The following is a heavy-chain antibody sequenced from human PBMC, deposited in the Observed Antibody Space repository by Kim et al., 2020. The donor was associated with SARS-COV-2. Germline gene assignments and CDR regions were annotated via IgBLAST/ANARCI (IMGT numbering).Heavy chain of an antibody. CDR3: AKDLVSDYGDQLGY. V-gene: IGHV3-23*01. D-gene: IGHD4-17*01. CDR2: ISGSGGRT. Sequence: GGSLRLSCAGSGFTFSRYAMTWVRQAPGKGLEWVSAISGSGGRTYYADSVKGRFTISRDQSRDTVSLQMNSLRADDTALYYCAKDLVSDYGDQLGYWGQGTLVTVSS. CDR1: GFTFSRYA. J-gene: IGHJ4*02.